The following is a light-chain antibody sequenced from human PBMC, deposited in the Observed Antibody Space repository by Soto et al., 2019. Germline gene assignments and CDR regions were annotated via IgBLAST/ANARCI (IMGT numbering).Light chain of an antibody. CDR1: NIGSKS. V-gene: IGLV3-21*02. Sequence: SYELTQPPSVSVAPGQTARITCGGNNIGSKSGHWYQQKPGQAPVLVVYDDRDRPSGIPEQFSGSNSGNTATLTISRVEAWDDAAYYCQVWGSSSDHPGGVFGGGTKLTVL. CDR3: QVWGSSSDHPGGV. CDR2: DDR. J-gene: IGLJ3*02.